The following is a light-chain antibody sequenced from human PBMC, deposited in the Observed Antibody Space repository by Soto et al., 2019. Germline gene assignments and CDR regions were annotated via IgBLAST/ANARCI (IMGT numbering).Light chain of an antibody. CDR3: SSYTGGNPSYV. CDR1: SSDVGGYDY. J-gene: IGLJ1*01. Sequence: QSALTQPPSASGSPGQSVTISCTGTSSDVGGYDYVSWYQQHPGKAPKLMIYEVTIRPSGVSDRFSGSKSGNTASRTVSGLQAEDEADYYCSSYTGGNPSYVFGTGTKATVL. V-gene: IGLV2-8*01. CDR2: EVT.